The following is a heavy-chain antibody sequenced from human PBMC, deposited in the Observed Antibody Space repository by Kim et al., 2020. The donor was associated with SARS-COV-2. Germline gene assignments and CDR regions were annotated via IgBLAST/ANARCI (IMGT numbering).Heavy chain of an antibody. CDR2: INLGGTT. V-gene: IGHV4-34*01. CDR1: GGSFSGYY. CDR3: ARGSSAVPMHY. Sequence: SETLSLTCAVHGGSFSGYYWNWIRQSPEKGLEWIGDINLGGTTNYNPSLKSRVTISIDTSKSQFSLNLTSVTASDTAVYYCARGSSAVPMHYWGQEPWSPSPQ. J-gene: IGHJ4*01. D-gene: IGHD2-2*01.